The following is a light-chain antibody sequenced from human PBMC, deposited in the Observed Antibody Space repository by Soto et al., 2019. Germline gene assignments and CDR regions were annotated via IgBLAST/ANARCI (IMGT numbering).Light chain of an antibody. V-gene: IGKV3-15*01. Sequence: EIVMTQSPATMCLSPGERATLSWGASQSVSSSLAWYQQKPGQAPRLLFYGASTGATGLPARFSGSASGTEFTLTINSLQDEDCAVYYCQQYYNWPRTFSQGTRLEIK. CDR3: QQYYNWPRT. J-gene: IGKJ5*01. CDR2: GAS. CDR1: QSVSSS.